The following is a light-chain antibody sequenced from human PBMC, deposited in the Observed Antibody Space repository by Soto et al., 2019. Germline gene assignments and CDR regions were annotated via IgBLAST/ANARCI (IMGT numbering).Light chain of an antibody. Sequence: ESGLTQAPGTLSLSPGERATLSCRASQSVSSSYLAWYQQKPGQAPRLLIYGTFSRATAIPDRFSGSGSGTDFTLTISRLEPEDFAVYYCQQHGSSSWTFGQGTKVDIK. CDR3: QQHGSSSWT. J-gene: IGKJ1*01. CDR2: GTF. CDR1: QSVSSSY. V-gene: IGKV3-20*01.